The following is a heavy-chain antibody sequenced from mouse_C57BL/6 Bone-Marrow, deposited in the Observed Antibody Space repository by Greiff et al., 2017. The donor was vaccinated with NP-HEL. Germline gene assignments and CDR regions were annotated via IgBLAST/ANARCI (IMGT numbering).Heavy chain of an antibody. D-gene: IGHD1-1*01. CDR1: GYTFTSYW. Sequence: VHLVESGAELVRPGTSVKLSCKASGYTFTSYWMHWVKQRPGQGLEWIGVIDPSDSYTNYNQKFKGKATLTVDTSSSTAYMQLSSLTSEDSAVYYCARSYYYGSSYVRGFAYWGQGTLVTVSA. J-gene: IGHJ3*01. V-gene: IGHV1-59*01. CDR2: IDPSDSYT. CDR3: ARSYYYGSSYVRGFAY.